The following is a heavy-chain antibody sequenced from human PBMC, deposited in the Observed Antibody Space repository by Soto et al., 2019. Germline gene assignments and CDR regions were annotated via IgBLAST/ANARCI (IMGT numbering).Heavy chain of an antibody. Sequence: QVQLVQSGAEVKKPGASLKVSCKASGYTFTSNDINWVRQAPGQGLEWMGWMNPNSGNTGYAQKFQGRVTMTRSTSMSTAYMELSSLRSEDTAVYYCARARGALDIWGQGTMVTVSS. J-gene: IGHJ3*02. V-gene: IGHV1-8*01. CDR1: GYTFTSND. CDR2: MNPNSGNT. CDR3: ARARGALDI.